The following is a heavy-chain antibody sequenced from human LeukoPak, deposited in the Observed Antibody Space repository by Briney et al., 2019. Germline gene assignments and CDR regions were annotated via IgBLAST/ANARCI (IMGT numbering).Heavy chain of an antibody. CDR1: GYTFTGYY. Sequence: GASVKVSCKASGYTFTGYYMHWVRQAPGQGLERMGWINPDSGGTNYAQKFQGRVTMTRDTSISTAYMELSRLRSDDTAVYYCARKQKLRYCSSTSCYEDGNGMDVWGQGTTVTVSS. V-gene: IGHV1-2*02. CDR3: ARKQKLRYCSSTSCYEDGNGMDV. CDR2: INPDSGGT. D-gene: IGHD2-2*01. J-gene: IGHJ6*02.